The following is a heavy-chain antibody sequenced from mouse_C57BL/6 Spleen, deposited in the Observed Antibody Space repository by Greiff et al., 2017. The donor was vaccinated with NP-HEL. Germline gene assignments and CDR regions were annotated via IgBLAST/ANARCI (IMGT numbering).Heavy chain of an antibody. CDR2: ISGGGGNT. CDR3: ARPSNYWYFDV. D-gene: IGHD2-10*02. Sequence: EVKLVESGGGLVKPGGSLKLSCAASGFTFSSYTMSWVRQTPEKRLEWVATISGGGGNTYYPDSVKGRFTISRDNAKNTLYLQMSSLRSEDTALYYCARPSNYWYFDVWGTGTTVTVSS. V-gene: IGHV5-9*01. J-gene: IGHJ1*03. CDR1: GFTFSSYT.